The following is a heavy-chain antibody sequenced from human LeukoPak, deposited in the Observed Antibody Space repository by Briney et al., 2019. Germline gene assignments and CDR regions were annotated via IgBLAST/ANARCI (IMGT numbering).Heavy chain of an antibody. CDR3: ARSRGTGTTENWFDP. J-gene: IGHJ5*02. D-gene: IGHD1-1*01. CDR1: GGPIRSYY. Sequence: SETLSLTCTVSGGPIRSYYWSWLREPPGKALEWFGYIYYSGSTNYNPSLKSRVTISVDTSKNQFSLKLSSMTAADTAVYYCARSRGTGTTENWFDPWGQGTLVTVS. CDR2: IYYSGST. V-gene: IGHV4-59*01.